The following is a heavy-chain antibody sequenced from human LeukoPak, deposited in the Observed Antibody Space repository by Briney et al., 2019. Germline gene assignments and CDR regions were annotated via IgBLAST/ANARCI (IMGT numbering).Heavy chain of an antibody. J-gene: IGHJ4*02. D-gene: IGHD3-10*01. V-gene: IGHV3-33*01. CDR1: GFTFSSYG. CDR3: ARESTMVRGVPIDY. Sequence: GRSLRLSCAASGFTFSSYGMHWVRQAPGKGLEWVAVIWYDGSNKYYADSVKGRFTISRDNSKHTLYMQMNSLRAEDTAVYYCARESTMVRGVPIDYWGKGTLVTVSS. CDR2: IWYDGSNK.